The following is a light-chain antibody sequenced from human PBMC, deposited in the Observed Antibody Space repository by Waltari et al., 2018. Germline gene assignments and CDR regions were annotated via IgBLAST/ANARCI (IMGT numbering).Light chain of an antibody. J-gene: IGLJ2*01. CDR1: SSNLGNNY. CDR2: ETT. Sequence: QSVLTQPPSVSAAPGQKVIISCSGTSSNLGNNYVSWYQQLPGTPPKLIIYETTKLPSGVPDRFSDSKSCVAATLGITGLQTGDEAIYYCGAGDSSLSAVVGGGTKLTVV. V-gene: IGLV1-51*01. CDR3: GAGDSSLSAV.